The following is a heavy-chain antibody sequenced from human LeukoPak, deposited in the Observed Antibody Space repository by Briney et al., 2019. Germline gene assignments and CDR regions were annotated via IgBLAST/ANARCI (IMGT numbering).Heavy chain of an antibody. CDR3: ASPNCGSYYGHFDY. V-gene: IGHV1-69*05. CDR1: GGTFSSYA. CDR2: TIPIFGRA. D-gene: IGHD1-26*01. Sequence: SVKVSCKASGGTFSSYAIRWVRQAPGQGLEWMGGTIPIFGRANYAQKFQGRVTITRDESTSTAYMELSSLRSEDTAVYYCASPNCGSYYGHFDYWGQGTLVTVSS. J-gene: IGHJ4*02.